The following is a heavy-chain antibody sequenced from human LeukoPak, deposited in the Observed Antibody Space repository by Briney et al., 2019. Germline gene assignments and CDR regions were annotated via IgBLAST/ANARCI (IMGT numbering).Heavy chain of an antibody. V-gene: IGHV4-34*01. J-gene: IGHJ6*02. D-gene: IGHD2-15*01. CDR2: INHSGST. CDR3: ARAVRAATNYYYGMDV. CDR1: CGSFSGYY. Sequence: PSETLSLTCAVYCGSFSGYYWSWIRQPPGKGLEWIGEINHSGSTNYNPSLKSRVTISVDTSKNQFSLKLSSVTAADTAVYYCARAVRAATNYYYGMDVWGQGTTVTVSS.